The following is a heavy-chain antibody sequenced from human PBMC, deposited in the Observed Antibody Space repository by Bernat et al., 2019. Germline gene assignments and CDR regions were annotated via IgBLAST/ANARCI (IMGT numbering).Heavy chain of an antibody. CDR1: GFTVSSNY. Sequence: EVQLVETGGGLIQPGGSLRLSCAASGFTVSSNYMSWVRQAPGKGLEWVSVIYSGSSTYYADSGKGRFTISRDNSKNTLYLQMNSLRAEDTAVYYCARLDVDTTDAFDIWGQGTMVTVSS. V-gene: IGHV3-53*02. D-gene: IGHD5-18*01. CDR2: IYSGSST. CDR3: ARLDVDTTDAFDI. J-gene: IGHJ3*02.